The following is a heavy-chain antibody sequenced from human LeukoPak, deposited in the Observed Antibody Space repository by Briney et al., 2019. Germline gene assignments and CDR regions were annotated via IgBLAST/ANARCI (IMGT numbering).Heavy chain of an antibody. D-gene: IGHD2-15*01. CDR2: IYYSGST. Sequence: SETLSLTCAVSGGSISSSSYYWGWIRQPPGKGLEWIGSIYYSGSTYYNPSLKSRVTISVDTSKNQFPLKLSSVTAADTAVYYCARHSAAATADAFDIWGQGTMVTVSS. J-gene: IGHJ3*02. V-gene: IGHV4-39*01. CDR1: GGSISSSSYY. CDR3: ARHSAAATADAFDI.